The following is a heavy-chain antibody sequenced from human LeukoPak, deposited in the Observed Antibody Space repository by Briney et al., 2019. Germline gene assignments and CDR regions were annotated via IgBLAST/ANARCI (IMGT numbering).Heavy chain of an antibody. CDR1: GFIFSSYS. CDR3: AKDRRPDSGYDIDY. CDR2: IYPNGDTT. V-gene: IGHV3-23*01. Sequence: GGSLRLSCAAPGFIFSSYSMSWVRQAPQKGLEWVSIIYPNGDTTYYADSVTGRFSISRDNSNDMVYLQMYNLRPEDTAVYYCAKDRRPDSGYDIDYWGQGILVTVSS. D-gene: IGHD5-12*01. J-gene: IGHJ4*02.